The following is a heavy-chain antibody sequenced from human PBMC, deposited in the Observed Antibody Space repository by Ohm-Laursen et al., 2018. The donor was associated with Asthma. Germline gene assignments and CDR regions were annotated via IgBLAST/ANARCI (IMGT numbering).Heavy chain of an antibody. V-gene: IGHV4-31*03. CDR1: GGSISSGGYF. Sequence: TLSLTCTVSGGSISSGGYFYSWIRQHPGKGLEWIGYIYYSGNTYYNPSLKSRVTISVDTSKNQFSLKLSSVTAADTAVYYCARVRDYGIVIDYWGQGTLVTVSS. CDR3: ARVRDYGIVIDY. CDR2: IYYSGNT. J-gene: IGHJ4*02. D-gene: IGHD4-17*01.